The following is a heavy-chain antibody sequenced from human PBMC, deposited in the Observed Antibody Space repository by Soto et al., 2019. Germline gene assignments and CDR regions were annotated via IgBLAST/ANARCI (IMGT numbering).Heavy chain of an antibody. CDR3: TRGPTRVQWSER. Sequence: SETLSLTCTVSGGAVRSGTYYWSWILQPPGKGLEWIGHIYFTVSTNYNPSLKSRVTMSLDTSRNQFSLKLSSVTAADTAVYYWTRGPTRVQWSERSGMGNLVNVSA. CDR2: IYFTVST. J-gene: IGHJ5*02. CDR1: GGAVRSGTYY. V-gene: IGHV4-61*01.